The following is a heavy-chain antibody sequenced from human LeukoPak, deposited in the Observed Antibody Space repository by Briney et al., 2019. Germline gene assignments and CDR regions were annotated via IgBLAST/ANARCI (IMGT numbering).Heavy chain of an antibody. CDR1: GFTFNSYA. J-gene: IGHJ4*02. V-gene: IGHV3-23*01. CDR3: ARHRSSWLIDY. Sequence: PGGSLRLSCAASGFTFNSYAMSWVRQAPWERLQWVSGISDSGGNTYYADSVRGRFTISRDNSKYTLYLQMNSLRAEDTAVYYCARHRSSWLIDYWGQGTLVTVSS. CDR2: ISDSGGNT. D-gene: IGHD6-6*01.